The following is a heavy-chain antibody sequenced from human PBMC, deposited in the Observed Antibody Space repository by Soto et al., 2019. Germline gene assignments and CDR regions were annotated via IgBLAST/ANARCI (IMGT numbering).Heavy chain of an antibody. V-gene: IGHV3-30*18. CDR3: GNGFGNYWAFDY. Sequence: QVHLVESGGGVVQPGRSLRLSCAASGFSFSTYGMHWVRQAPGKGLEWVAFISNDGSNKYYADSVKGRFTISRDNSKDTLYLQMNSLRAEDTAVYYCGNGFGNYWAFDYWGQGTLVSVSS. D-gene: IGHD1-26*01. CDR2: ISNDGSNK. J-gene: IGHJ4*02. CDR1: GFSFSTYG.